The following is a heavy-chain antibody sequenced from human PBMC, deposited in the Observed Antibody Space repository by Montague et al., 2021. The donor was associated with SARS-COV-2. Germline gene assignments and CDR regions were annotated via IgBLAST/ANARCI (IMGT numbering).Heavy chain of an antibody. CDR3: ARGCGYSGYDHDY. CDR1: GGSISSYY. D-gene: IGHD5-12*01. J-gene: IGHJ4*02. CDR2: IYYSGST. V-gene: IGHV4-59*01. Sequence: SETLSLTCTVSGGSISSYYWSWIRQPPGKGLEWIGYIYYSGSTNYNPSRKSRVTISVDTSKNRFSLKLSSVTAADTAVYYCARGCGYSGYDHDYWGQGTLVTVSS.